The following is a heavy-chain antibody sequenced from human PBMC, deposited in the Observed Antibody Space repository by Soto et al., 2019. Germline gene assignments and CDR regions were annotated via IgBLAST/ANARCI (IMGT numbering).Heavy chain of an antibody. Sequence: QVQLQQWGAGLLKPSESLSLTCAVYGGSFSGHSWTWIRQSQGKGREWIGDINHSGRVNYSPSLKSRVTISLDTSKNQFSLTLSAVTAADTAMYYCSTRAYDTNGYYRFDPWGQGTLVTVSS. CDR3: STRAYDTNGYYRFDP. V-gene: IGHV4-34*01. CDR1: GGSFSGHS. CDR2: INHSGRV. D-gene: IGHD3-22*01. J-gene: IGHJ5*01.